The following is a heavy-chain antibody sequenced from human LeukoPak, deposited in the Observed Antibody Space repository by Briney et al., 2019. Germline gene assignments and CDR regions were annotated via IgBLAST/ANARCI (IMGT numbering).Heavy chain of an antibody. Sequence: ASVKVSCKASGYTFTSYAMNWVRQAPGQGLEWMGWINTNTGNPTYAQGFTGRFVFSLDTSVSTAYLQISSLKAEDTAVYYCARVMDLTYGSGSYYNPWFDPWGQGTLVTVSS. D-gene: IGHD3-10*01. J-gene: IGHJ5*02. CDR3: ARVMDLTYGSGSYYNPWFDP. CDR1: GYTFTSYA. V-gene: IGHV7-4-1*02. CDR2: INTNTGNP.